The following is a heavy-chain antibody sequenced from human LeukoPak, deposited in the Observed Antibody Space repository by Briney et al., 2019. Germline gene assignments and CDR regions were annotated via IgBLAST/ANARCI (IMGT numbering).Heavy chain of an antibody. J-gene: IGHJ4*02. CDR1: GYTFISYD. V-gene: IGHV1-8*01. CDR3: ARGVRIVVVTASHYYFDY. D-gene: IGHD2-21*02. CDR2: MIPNSGNT. Sequence: ASVQVSCKASGYTFISYDFIWGRQATGQGVEWLGWMIPNSGNTGYAQKFKGRVTMTRNTSISTAYMELISLRSEDTAVYYCARGVRIVVVTASHYYFDYWGQGTLVTVSS.